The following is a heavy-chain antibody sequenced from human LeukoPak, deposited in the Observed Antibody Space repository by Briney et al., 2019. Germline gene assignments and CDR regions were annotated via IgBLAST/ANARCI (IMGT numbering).Heavy chain of an antibody. D-gene: IGHD2-2*01. Sequence: SETLSLTCAVYGGSFSGYYWSWIRQPPRKGLEWIGEINHSGSTNYNSSLKSRVTISVDTSKNQFSLKLSSVTAADTAVYYCARGPLGYCSSTSCSRQYNWFDPWGQGTLVTVSS. CDR3: ARGPLGYCSSTSCSRQYNWFDP. V-gene: IGHV4-34*01. CDR1: GGSFSGYY. J-gene: IGHJ5*02. CDR2: INHSGST.